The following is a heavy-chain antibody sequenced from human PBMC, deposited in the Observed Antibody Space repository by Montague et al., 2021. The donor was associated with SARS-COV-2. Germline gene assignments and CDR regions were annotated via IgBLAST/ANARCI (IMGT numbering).Heavy chain of an antibody. CDR1: GFPFGEHA. CDR2: ISWNSGSL. CDR3: AKGPRHDVASGLDH. V-gene: IGHV3-9*01. Sequence: SLRLSCSASGFPFGEHAMFWVRQASGKGLEWVSGISWNSGSLGYADSLKGRFTVSRDNAKNSLYLQMNSLRPDDTALYYCAKGPRHDVASGLDHWGQGTLVTVSS. D-gene: IGHD6-13*01. J-gene: IGHJ4*02.